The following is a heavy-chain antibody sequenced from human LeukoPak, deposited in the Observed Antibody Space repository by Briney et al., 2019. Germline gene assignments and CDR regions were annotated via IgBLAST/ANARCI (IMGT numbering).Heavy chain of an antibody. V-gene: IGHV3-30-3*01. CDR1: GFTFSSYA. CDR3: VGDPGDY. CDR2: ISYDGSNK. J-gene: IGHJ4*02. Sequence: GGSLRLSCAASGFTFSSYAMHWVRQAPGKGLEWVAVISYDGSNKYYADSVKGRFTISRDNAKNSLYLQMNTLRAEDTVVYFCVGDPGDYWGQGTLVTVSS.